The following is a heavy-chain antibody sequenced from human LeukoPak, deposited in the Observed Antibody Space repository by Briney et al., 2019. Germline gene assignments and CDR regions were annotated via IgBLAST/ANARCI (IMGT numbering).Heavy chain of an antibody. CDR1: GGSISTYY. CDR3: ARMYSSSSYFDY. J-gene: IGHJ4*02. D-gene: IGHD6-6*01. V-gene: IGHV4-4*07. CDR2: INTSGST. Sequence: SETLSLTCTVSGGSISTYYWSWIRQPAGKGLEWIGRINTSGSTNYNPSLKSRVTMSVGTSKDQFSLNLSSVTAADTAVYYCARMYSSSSYFDYWGQGTLVTVSS.